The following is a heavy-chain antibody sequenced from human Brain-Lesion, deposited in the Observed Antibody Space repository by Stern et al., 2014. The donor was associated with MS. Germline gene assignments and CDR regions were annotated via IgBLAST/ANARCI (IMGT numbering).Heavy chain of an antibody. CDR1: GFTFGSCA. Sequence: VQLVESGGGVVKPGRPLRLSCVASGFTFGSCAMHWVRQAPGKGLAWVAGVSYEGSNKDYADSGKGRFTIARDNSQNTLYMQMSSLRPEDTAVYYCAKDRQYLTYFFDHWGQGSLVTVSS. CDR2: VSYEGSNK. CDR3: AKDRQYLTYFFDH. D-gene: IGHD2/OR15-2a*01. V-gene: IGHV3-30*18. J-gene: IGHJ5*02.